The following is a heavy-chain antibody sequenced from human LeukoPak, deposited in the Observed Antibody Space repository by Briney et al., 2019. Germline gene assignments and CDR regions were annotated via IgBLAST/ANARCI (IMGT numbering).Heavy chain of an antibody. V-gene: IGHV3-30-3*01. CDR3: ARVLRFLEWLPGY. Sequence: PGRSLRLSCAASGFTFSSYAMHWVRQAPGKGLERVAVKSYDGSNKYYADSVKGRFTISRDNSKNTLYLQMNSLRAEDTAVYYCARVLRFLEWLPGYWGQGTLVTVSS. D-gene: IGHD3-3*01. CDR2: KSYDGSNK. CDR1: GFTFSSYA. J-gene: IGHJ4*02.